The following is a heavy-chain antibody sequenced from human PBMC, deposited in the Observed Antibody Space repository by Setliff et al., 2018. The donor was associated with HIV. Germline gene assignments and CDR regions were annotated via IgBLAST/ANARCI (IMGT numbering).Heavy chain of an antibody. Sequence: PSETLSLTCVVSGDSISRSRYYWGWIRQPPGKGLEWIGGFYYSGSTNYNPSLKSRVTISVDTSKNQFSLKLSSVTAADTAVYYCASTYCGGDCYSRYFQHWGQGTLVT. J-gene: IGHJ1*01. V-gene: IGHV4-39*07. CDR3: ASTYCGGDCYSRYFQH. CDR1: GDSISRSRYY. D-gene: IGHD2-21*02. CDR2: FYYSGST.